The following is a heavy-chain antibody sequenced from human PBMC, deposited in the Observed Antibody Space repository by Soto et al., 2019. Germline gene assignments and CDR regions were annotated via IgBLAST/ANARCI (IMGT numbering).Heavy chain of an antibody. CDR3: AKGLDYYDSSGYSYFAY. V-gene: IGHV3-23*01. D-gene: IGHD3-22*01. J-gene: IGHJ4*02. CDR2: ISGSGTST. Sequence: PGESLKISCAAAGFSVSTSHISWVRQAPGKGLEWVSAISGSGTSTYYADSVKGRFTISRDNSEKTLYLQMTSLRAEDTALYYCAKGLDYYDSSGYSYFAYWGQGTLVTVSS. CDR1: GFSVSTSH.